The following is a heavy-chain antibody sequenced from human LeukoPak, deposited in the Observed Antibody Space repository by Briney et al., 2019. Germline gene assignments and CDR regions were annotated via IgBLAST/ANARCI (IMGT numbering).Heavy chain of an antibody. Sequence: KPLETLSLTCTVSGGSISSYYWSWIRQSPGKGLEWIGYTYYSGSTNYNPSLTSRVTTSLDTSKNQFSLKLSSVTAAETAVYYCARRRGDFWNDYYAFDYWGQGTLVTISS. D-gene: IGHD3-3*01. CDR2: TYYSGST. CDR3: ARRRGDFWNDYYAFDY. J-gene: IGHJ4*02. V-gene: IGHV4-59*08. CDR1: GGSISSYY.